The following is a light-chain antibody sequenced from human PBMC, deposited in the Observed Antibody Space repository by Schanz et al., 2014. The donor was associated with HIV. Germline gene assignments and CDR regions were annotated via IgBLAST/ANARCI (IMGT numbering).Light chain of an antibody. CDR3: ATWDDSLSGRV. CDR2: DNN. J-gene: IGLJ3*02. V-gene: IGLV1-51*01. Sequence: QSVLTQPPSVSAAPGQKVAISCSGNSSNIGNSFVSWYQHPPKTAPRLLIYDNNKRSSGSPDRFSGSRSGTSASLAISGLRSEDEADYYCATWDDSLSGRVFGGGTKLTVL. CDR1: SSNIGNSF.